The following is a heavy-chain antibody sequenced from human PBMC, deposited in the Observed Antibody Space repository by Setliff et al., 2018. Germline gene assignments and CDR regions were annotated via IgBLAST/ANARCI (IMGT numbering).Heavy chain of an antibody. D-gene: IGHD2-2*01. CDR1: GYSFTSDW. V-gene: IGHV5-51*01. Sequence: GSGYSFTSDWIGWVRQMPGKGLEWMGIIYPGDSDTRYSPSFQGQVTISADKSISTAYLQWSSLKASDTAIYYCARYGVVGQVGFDPWGQGTLVTVSS. J-gene: IGHJ5*02. CDR2: IYPGDSDT. CDR3: ARYGVVGQVGFDP.